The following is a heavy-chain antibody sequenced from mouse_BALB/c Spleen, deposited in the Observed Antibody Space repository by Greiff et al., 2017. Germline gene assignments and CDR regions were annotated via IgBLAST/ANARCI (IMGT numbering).Heavy chain of an antibody. CDR2: IRSKSNNYAT. Sequence: GGGLVQPKGSLKLSCAASGFTFNTYAMNWVRQAPGKGLEWVARIRSKSNNYATYYADSVKDRFTISRDDSQSMLYLQMNNLKTEDTAMYYCVRYGKGSFDYWGQGTTLTVSS. CDR1: GFTFNTYA. CDR3: VRYGKGSFDY. D-gene: IGHD2-1*01. J-gene: IGHJ2*01. V-gene: IGHV10-1*02.